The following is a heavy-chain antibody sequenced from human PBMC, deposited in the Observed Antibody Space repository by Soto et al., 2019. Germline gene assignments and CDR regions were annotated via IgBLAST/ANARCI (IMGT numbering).Heavy chain of an antibody. CDR1: GGSISSGGYY. J-gene: IGHJ6*02. CDR3: ARDSATAPGDYYYYYGMDV. CDR2: IYYSGST. D-gene: IGHD2-21*02. V-gene: IGHV4-31*03. Sequence: SETLSLTCTVSGGSISSGGYYWSWIRQHPGKGLEWIGYIYYSGSTYYNPSLKSRVTISVDTSKNQFSLKLSSVTAADTAVYYCARDSATAPGDYYYYYGMDVWGQGTTVTVSS.